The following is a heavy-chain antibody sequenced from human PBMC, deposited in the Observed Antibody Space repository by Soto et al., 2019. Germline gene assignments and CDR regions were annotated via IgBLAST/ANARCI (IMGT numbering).Heavy chain of an antibody. V-gene: IGHV3-23*01. D-gene: IGHD3-10*01. CDR2: ISGSGGST. CDR3: ARPMVRGDSSPFDY. CDR1: GFTFSSYA. J-gene: IGHJ4*02. Sequence: GGSLRLSCAASGFTFSSYAMSWVRQAPGKGLEWVSAISGSGGSTYYADSVKSRFTISRDNAKNSLYLQMNSLRAEDTALYYCARPMVRGDSSPFDYWGQGTLVTVSS.